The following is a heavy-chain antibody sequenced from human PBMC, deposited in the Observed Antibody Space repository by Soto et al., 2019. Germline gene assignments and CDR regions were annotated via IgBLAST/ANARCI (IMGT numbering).Heavy chain of an antibody. J-gene: IGHJ5*01. Sequence: QVQLVQSGAEVKKPGSSVKVSCKASGDSFSTYSISWVRQAPGQGLEWMGGIIAMFGVAVYAQKFQGRVTITADDTTSTVYMVLSSLRSEDAAFSYCAREVQSISSRHQAWVDCWGHGSLVPASS. CDR3: AREVQSISSRHQAWVDC. CDR2: IIAMFGVA. V-gene: IGHV1-69*01. D-gene: IGHD3-3*02. CDR1: GDSFSTYS.